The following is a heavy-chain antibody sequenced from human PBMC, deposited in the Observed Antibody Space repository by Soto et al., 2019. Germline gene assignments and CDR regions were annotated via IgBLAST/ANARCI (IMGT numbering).Heavy chain of an antibody. CDR1: GYTFTGYY. J-gene: IGHJ6*03. Sequence: ASVKVSCKASGYTFTGYYMHWVRQAPGQGLEWMGWINPNSGGTNYAQKFQGWVTMTRDTSISTAYMELSRLRSDDTAVYYCARTDCSSTSCYPYYYYYMDVWGKGTTVTVSS. V-gene: IGHV1-2*04. CDR3: ARTDCSSTSCYPYYYYYMDV. CDR2: INPNSGGT. D-gene: IGHD2-2*01.